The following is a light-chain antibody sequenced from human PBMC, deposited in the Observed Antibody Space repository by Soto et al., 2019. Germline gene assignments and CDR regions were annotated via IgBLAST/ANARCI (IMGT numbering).Light chain of an antibody. Sequence: QSVLAHPPSASGTPGQRVTISWSGSSANIGSNYVYWYQQLPGTAPKLLIYSNNQRPSGVPDRFSGSKSGTSASLAISGLRSEDEADYYCAAWDDSLSGRYVFGTGTKVHRP. V-gene: IGLV1-47*02. J-gene: IGLJ1*01. CDR3: AAWDDSLSGRYV. CDR1: SANIGSNY. CDR2: SNN.